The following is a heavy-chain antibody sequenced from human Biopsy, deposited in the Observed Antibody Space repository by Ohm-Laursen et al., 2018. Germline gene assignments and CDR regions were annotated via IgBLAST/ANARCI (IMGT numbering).Heavy chain of an antibody. Sequence: ASVKVSCKASGYSFTSYCMHWVRQAPGQGLEWMGMINPSGSTTGYPQIFQGRVTMTRDTSKSTVYMELSSLRSADTAVYFCARNTGWYGDLYYFDYWGQGTLVTVSS. D-gene: IGHD6-19*01. J-gene: IGHJ4*02. CDR3: ARNTGWYGDLYYFDY. CDR2: INPSGSTT. CDR1: GYSFTSYC. V-gene: IGHV1-46*01.